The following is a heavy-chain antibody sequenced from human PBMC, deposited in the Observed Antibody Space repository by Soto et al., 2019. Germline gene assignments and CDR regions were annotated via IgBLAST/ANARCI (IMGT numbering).Heavy chain of an antibody. Sequence: PGGSLRLSCAASGFTFSSYAMSWVRQAPGKGMEWVSAISGSGGSTYYADSVKGRFTIARDNSKNTLYLQMNSLRAEDTAVYYCSKRGPSTTVTGWGAIDIWGQGTMVTVSS. D-gene: IGHD4-17*01. CDR3: SKRGPSTTVTGWGAIDI. CDR2: ISGSGGST. CDR1: GFTFSSYA. V-gene: IGHV3-23*01. J-gene: IGHJ3*02.